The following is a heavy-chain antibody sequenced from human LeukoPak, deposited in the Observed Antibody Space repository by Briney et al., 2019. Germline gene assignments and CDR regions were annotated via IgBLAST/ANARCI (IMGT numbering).Heavy chain of an antibody. CDR1: GYSFTSYW. CDR3: ARHGLGYCSSTSCYGFDP. J-gene: IGHJ5*02. V-gene: IGHV5-51*01. Sequence: GESLKISCKGSGYSFTSYWIGWVRQMPGKGLEWMGIIYPGDSDTRYSPSFQGQVTMSADESISTAYLQWSGLKASDTAMYYCARHGLGYCSSTSCYGFDPWGQGTLVTVSS. CDR2: IYPGDSDT. D-gene: IGHD2-2*01.